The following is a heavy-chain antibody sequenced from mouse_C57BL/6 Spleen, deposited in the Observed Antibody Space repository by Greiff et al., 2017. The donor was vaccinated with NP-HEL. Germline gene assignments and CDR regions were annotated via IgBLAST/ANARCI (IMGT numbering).Heavy chain of an antibody. CDR3: ARSEGWGSPYWYFDV. Sequence: QVQLQQPGAELVKPGASVKLSCKASGYTFTSYWMHWVKQRPGQGLEWIGMIHPNSGSTNYNEKFKSKATLTVDKSSSTAYMQLSSLTSEDSAVYYCARSEGWGSPYWYFDVWGTGTTVTVSS. CDR1: GYTFTSYW. J-gene: IGHJ1*03. D-gene: IGHD1-1*01. CDR2: IHPNSGST. V-gene: IGHV1-64*01.